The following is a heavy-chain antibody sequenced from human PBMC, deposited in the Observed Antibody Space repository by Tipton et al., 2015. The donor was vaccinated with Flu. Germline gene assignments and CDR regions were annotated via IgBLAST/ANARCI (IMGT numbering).Heavy chain of an antibody. CDR2: IGPSGSPI. J-gene: IGHJ5*01. CDR1: GFIFSDSY. CDR3: ASANQGFDS. V-gene: IGHV3-11*01. Sequence: SLRLSCAASGFIFSDSYMTWIRQAPGKGLEWVSYIGPSGSPIYYADSVKGRFTVSRDNAGNSLYLQMNSLRAEDTAVYYCASANQGFDSWGQGTLVTVSS.